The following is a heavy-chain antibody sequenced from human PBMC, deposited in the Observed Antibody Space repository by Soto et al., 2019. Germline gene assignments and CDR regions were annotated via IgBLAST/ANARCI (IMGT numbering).Heavy chain of an antibody. CDR3: ARDGPYCSSSSGFGYYYYGMDV. CDR1: GGSISGHY. V-gene: IGHV4-59*11. CDR2: VYYSGST. Sequence: SETLSLTCTVPGGSISGHYWSSIRKSPGKGLEWIGDVYYSGSTYYNPSLKSRVTISVDTSKNQFSLKLSSVTAADTAVYYCARDGPYCSSSSGFGYYYYGMDVWGQG. D-gene: IGHD6-13*01. J-gene: IGHJ6*02.